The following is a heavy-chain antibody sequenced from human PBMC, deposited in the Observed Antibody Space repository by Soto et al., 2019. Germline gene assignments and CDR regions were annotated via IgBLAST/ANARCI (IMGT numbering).Heavy chain of an antibody. D-gene: IGHD3-16*01. Sequence: QVQLVQSGAEVKKPGASVKVSCKASGYTFTNYEINWVRQATGQGLEWMGWMNPKSGNTGFAQQFQGRVTMTRNTAISTAYMELSSLRSEDTAVYYCARVWGSIDYWGQGTLVTVSS. CDR1: GYTFTNYE. V-gene: IGHV1-8*01. CDR2: MNPKSGNT. CDR3: ARVWGSIDY. J-gene: IGHJ4*02.